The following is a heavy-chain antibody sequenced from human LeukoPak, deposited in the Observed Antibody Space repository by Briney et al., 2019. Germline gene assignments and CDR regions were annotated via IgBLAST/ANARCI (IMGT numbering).Heavy chain of an antibody. CDR3: ARAVTYFYGSVTYDWFDP. Sequence: GGSPRLSCAASGFTFTSYWMHWVRQAPGKGVVWVSRINSDGSTIYADSVKGRFTISRDNARNTLYLQMNSLRVEDTAMYYCARAVTYFYGSVTYDWFDPSGQGTLVTVSS. CDR2: INSDGST. D-gene: IGHD3-10*01. CDR1: GFTFTSYW. J-gene: IGHJ5*02. V-gene: IGHV3-74*01.